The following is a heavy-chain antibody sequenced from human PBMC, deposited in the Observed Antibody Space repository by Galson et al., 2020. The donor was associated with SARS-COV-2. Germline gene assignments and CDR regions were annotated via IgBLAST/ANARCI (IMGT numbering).Heavy chain of an antibody. CDR2: ISYDGSNK. D-gene: IGHD1-20*01. CDR3: ASIKGGGYYYYGMDV. Sequence: GGSLRLSCAASGFTFSSYAMHWVRQAPGKGLEWVAVISYDGSNKYYADSVKGRFTISRDNSKNTLYLQMNSLRAEDTAVYYCASIKGGGYYYYGMDVWGQGTKVTVSS. CDR1: GFTFSSYA. J-gene: IGHJ6*02. V-gene: IGHV3-30-3*01.